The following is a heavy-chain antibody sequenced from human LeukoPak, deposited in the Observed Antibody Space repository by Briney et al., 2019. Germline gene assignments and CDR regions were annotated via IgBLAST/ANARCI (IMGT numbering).Heavy chain of an antibody. CDR1: GGSISSSSYY. Sequence: SETLSLTCTVSGGSISSSSYYWGWIRQPPGKGLEWIGYIYDSGSTYYNPSLKSRITISVDTSEYRFSLKLSSVTATDTAVYYCARDCSGGSCYSAFDIWGQGTMVTVSS. J-gene: IGHJ3*02. CDR3: ARDCSGGSCYSAFDI. D-gene: IGHD2-15*01. V-gene: IGHV4-30-4*08. CDR2: IYDSGST.